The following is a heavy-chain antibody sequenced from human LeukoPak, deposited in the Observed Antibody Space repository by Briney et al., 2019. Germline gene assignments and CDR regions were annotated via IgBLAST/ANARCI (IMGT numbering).Heavy chain of an antibody. CDR3: ARDPFCGGDCYYHYFDY. J-gene: IGHJ4*02. V-gene: IGHV1-24*01. CDR1: GYTLTELS. D-gene: IGHD2-21*02. Sequence: ASVKVSCKVSGYTLTELSMHWVRQAPGKGLEWMGGFDPEDGETIYAQKFQGRVTMTEDTSTDTAYMELSSLRSEDTAVYYCARDPFCGGDCYYHYFDYWGQGTLVTVSS. CDR2: FDPEDGET.